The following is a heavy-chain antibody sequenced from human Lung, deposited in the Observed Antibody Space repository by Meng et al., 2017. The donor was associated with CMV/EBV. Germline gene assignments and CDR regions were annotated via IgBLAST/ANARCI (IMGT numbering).Heavy chain of an antibody. CDR3: ARGELLWDY. CDR2: MDYRGST. V-gene: IGHV4-30-4*01. J-gene: IGHJ4*02. Sequence: QGQPQEPVTGPGNPSQTLSLTCTVSGDSISSGEYFWSWIRQPPGKGLEWIGYMDYRGSTFYNPSLKSRVTISVDTSKNQFSLKLSSVTAADTAMYFCARGELLWDYWGQGTLVTVSS. CDR1: GDSISSGEYF. D-gene: IGHD2-2*01.